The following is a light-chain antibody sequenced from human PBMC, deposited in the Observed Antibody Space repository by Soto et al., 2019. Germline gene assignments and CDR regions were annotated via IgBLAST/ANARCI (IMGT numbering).Light chain of an antibody. CDR2: GAS. J-gene: IGKJ2*01. V-gene: IGKV3-15*01. CDR3: QQYNNWPYT. Sequence: EIVMTQSPATLSVSPGERATLSCRASQSVSSNLAWYQQKPGQVPRLLIYGASTRATGIPARLSVSGSGTEFTLTISSLQSEDFAVYYCQQYNNWPYTFGQGTKLEIK. CDR1: QSVSSN.